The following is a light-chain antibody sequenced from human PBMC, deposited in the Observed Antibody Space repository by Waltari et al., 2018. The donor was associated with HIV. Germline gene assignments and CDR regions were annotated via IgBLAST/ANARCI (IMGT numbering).Light chain of an antibody. J-gene: IGLJ2*01. CDR3: VVWDDTRRGVI. V-gene: IGLV1-47*01. Sequence: SVLTQPPSASGTPGQRVTISCFGSTSNIGSNSVFWYQHLPGPAPKLLIHRMNHRRAGAHDRFSGAWSGTSASRAIGGLRSEGGAEDYGVVWDDTRRGVIVGGGTKVAGL. CDR2: RMN. CDR1: TSNIGSNS.